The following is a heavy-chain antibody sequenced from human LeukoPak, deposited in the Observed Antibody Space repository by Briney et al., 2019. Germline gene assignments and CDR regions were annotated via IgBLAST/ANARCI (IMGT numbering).Heavy chain of an antibody. J-gene: IGHJ6*02. Sequence: SETLSLTCTVSGGSISSSSHYWGWIRQSPGKGLEWIGSMYYSGSTHYNPSLKSRVTISVDTSKNQFSLKLSSVTAADTAVYYCARDRLLWFGESILPPGYYGMDVWGQGTTVTVSS. V-gene: IGHV4-39*07. CDR3: ARDRLLWFGESILPPGYYGMDV. CDR1: GGSISSSSHY. CDR2: MYYSGST. D-gene: IGHD3-10*01.